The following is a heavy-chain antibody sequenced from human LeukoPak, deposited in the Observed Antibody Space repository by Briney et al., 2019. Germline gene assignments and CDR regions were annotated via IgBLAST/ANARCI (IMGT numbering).Heavy chain of an antibody. V-gene: IGHV4-61*01. J-gene: IGHJ3*02. CDR1: GGSISSSSYY. Sequence: SETLSLTCTVSGGSISSSSYYWSWIRQPPGKGLEWIGYIYYSGSTNYNPSLKSRVTISVDTSKNQFSLKLTSVTAADTAVYYCARSGLLHAFDIWGQGTMVTVSS. CDR3: ARSGLLHAFDI. D-gene: IGHD1-26*01. CDR2: IYYSGST.